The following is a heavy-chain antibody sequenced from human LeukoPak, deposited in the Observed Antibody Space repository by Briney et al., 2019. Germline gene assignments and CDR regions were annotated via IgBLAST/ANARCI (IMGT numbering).Heavy chain of an antibody. D-gene: IGHD3-10*01. CDR2: IYTSGST. J-gene: IGHJ4*02. CDR1: RGSIGTYY. Sequence: PSETLSLTCTVSRGSIGTYYWSWIRQPAGKGLDWIGRIYTSGSTKKNPSLSSRVTISIDASKNQFSLRLSSLTAADTAIYYCARDSGRRGYPEYSFDYGGEGTPVIVSS. V-gene: IGHV4-4*07. CDR3: ARDSGRRGYPEYSFDY.